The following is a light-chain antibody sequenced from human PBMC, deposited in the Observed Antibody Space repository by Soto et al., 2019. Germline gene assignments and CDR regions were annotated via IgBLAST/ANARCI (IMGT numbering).Light chain of an antibody. CDR3: QKYNSAPWT. CDR2: AAS. V-gene: IGKV1-27*01. J-gene: IGKJ1*01. Sequence: IQMTQSPSSLSASVGDRVTITCRASQGITNFLAWYQQKPGKVPKLLIYAASTLHSGVPSRFSGSGSGTRFTLTISGLQPEDVATYYCQKYNSAPWTFAQGTKVDIK. CDR1: QGITNF.